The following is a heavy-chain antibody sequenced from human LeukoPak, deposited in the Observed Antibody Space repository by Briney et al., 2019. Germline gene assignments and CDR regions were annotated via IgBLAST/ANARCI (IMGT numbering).Heavy chain of an antibody. J-gene: IGHJ4*02. CDR2: IYPGDSDT. Sequence: GESLQISCKGSGYSFTSYWIGWVRRMPGKGLEWMGIIYPGDSDTRYSPSFQGQVTISADKSISTAYLQWSSLKASDTAMYYCARSLYSYGQYYFDYWGQGTLVTVSS. CDR3: ARSLYSYGQYYFDY. D-gene: IGHD5-18*01. CDR1: GYSFTSYW. V-gene: IGHV5-51*01.